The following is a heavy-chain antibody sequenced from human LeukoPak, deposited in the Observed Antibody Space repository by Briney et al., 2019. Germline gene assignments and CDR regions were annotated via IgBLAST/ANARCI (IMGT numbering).Heavy chain of an antibody. CDR1: RFTFSSYA. Sequence: PGGSLRLSCAASRFTFSSYAMSWVRQAPGMGLEWVSAISGSGGSTYYADSVKGRFTIPRDNSKNTLYLQMNSLRAEDTAVYSCAKEDNDGYNVNWGQGTLVTVSS. CDR3: AKEDNDGYNVN. D-gene: IGHD5-24*01. J-gene: IGHJ4*02. CDR2: ISGSGGST. V-gene: IGHV3-23*01.